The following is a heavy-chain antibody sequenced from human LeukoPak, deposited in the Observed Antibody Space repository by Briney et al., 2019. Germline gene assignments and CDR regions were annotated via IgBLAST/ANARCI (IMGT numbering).Heavy chain of an antibody. CDR3: ARVTDDYGDYYYYGMDV. D-gene: IGHD4-17*01. J-gene: IGHJ6*02. CDR2: ISAYNGNT. CDR1: GYTFTSYG. Sequence: ASVKVSCKASGYTFTSYGISWVRQAPGQGLEWMGWISAYNGNTNYAQKLQGRVTMTTDTSTRTAYMELRSLRSDDTAVYYCARVTDDYGDYYYYGMDVWGQGTTVTVSS. V-gene: IGHV1-18*01.